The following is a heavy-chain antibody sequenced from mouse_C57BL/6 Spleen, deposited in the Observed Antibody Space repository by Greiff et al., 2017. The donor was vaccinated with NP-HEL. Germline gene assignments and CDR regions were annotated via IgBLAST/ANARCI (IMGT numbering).Heavy chain of an antibody. V-gene: IGHV3-6*01. CDR1: GYSITSGYY. CDR2: ISYDGSN. D-gene: IGHD2-4*01. Sequence: VQLQQSGPGLVKPSQSLSLTCSVTGYSITSGYYWNWIRQFPGNKLEWMGYISYDGSNNYNPSLKNRISITRDTSKNQFFLKLNSVTTEDTATYYCARGGLRYAMDDWGQGTSVTVSS. J-gene: IGHJ4*01. CDR3: ARGGLRYAMDD.